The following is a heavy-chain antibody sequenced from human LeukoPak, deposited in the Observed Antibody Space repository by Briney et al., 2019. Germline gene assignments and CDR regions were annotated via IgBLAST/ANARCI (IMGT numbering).Heavy chain of an antibody. CDR1: GYTFTNYG. V-gene: IGHV1-18*01. CDR2: ISAYNGNT. J-gene: IGHJ4*02. D-gene: IGHD3-22*01. CDR3: ARDGPYDSSGYYYFLSPHFDY. Sequence: ASVTVSFKASGYTFTNYGISWVRQAPGQGREGMGWISAYNGNTNYAQKLQGRVTMTTDTSTSTAYMELRSLRSDDTAVYYCARDGPYDSSGYYYFLSPHFDYWGQGTLVTVSS.